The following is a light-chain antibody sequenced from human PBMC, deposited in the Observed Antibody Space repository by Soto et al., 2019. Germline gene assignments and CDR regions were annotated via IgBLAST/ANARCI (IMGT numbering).Light chain of an antibody. V-gene: IGLV1-44*01. CDR2: DHN. CDR3: AAWDDALNTVL. CDR1: TTNFGSGV. Sequence: QSVLTQPPSASETPGQRVTVSCSGSTTNFGSGVVSWYQQLPGTAPKLLIYDHNQRPSGVPERFSGSRSGTLASLAISGLQSEDEGDYYCAAWDDALNTVLFGGGTKLTVL. J-gene: IGLJ3*02.